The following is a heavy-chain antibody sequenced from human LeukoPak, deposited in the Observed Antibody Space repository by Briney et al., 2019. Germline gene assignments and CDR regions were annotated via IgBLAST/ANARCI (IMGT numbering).Heavy chain of an antibody. CDR3: ARGNYYDSSLAFDI. D-gene: IGHD3-22*01. CDR2: IIPILGIA. J-gene: IGHJ3*02. Sequence: ASVKVSCKASGGTFSSYAISWVRQAPGQGLEWMGRIIPILGIANYAQKFQGRVTITADKSASTAYMELSSLRSEDTAVYYCARGNYYDSSLAFDIWGQGTMVTVSS. CDR1: GGTFSSYA. V-gene: IGHV1-69*04.